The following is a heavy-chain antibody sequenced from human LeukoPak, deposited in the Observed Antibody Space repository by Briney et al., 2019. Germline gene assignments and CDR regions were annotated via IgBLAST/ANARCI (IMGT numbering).Heavy chain of an antibody. CDR2: IYYYGNT. V-gene: IGHV4-61*08. J-gene: IGHJ3*01. CDR1: GGSVSSGGYY. Sequence: SETLSLTCSVPGGSVSSGGYYWSWIRQPPGKGLEWIGYIYYYGNTNYNPSLKSRVTISVDTSKNQFSLKLSSVTAADTAVYHCARITYGDNHFDVWGQGTMVTVSS. D-gene: IGHD4-23*01. CDR3: ARITYGDNHFDV.